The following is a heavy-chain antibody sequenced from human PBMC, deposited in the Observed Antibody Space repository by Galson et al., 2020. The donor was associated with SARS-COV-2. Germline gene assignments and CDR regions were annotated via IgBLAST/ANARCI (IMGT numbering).Heavy chain of an antibody. CDR3: ARYNWNYGSAFDI. J-gene: IGHJ3*02. CDR2: INHSGST. CDR1: GGSFSGYY. V-gene: IGHV4-34*01. Sequence: SETLSLTCAVYGGSFSGYYWSWIRQPPGKGLEWIGEINHSGSTNYNPSLKSRVTISVDTSKNQFSLKLSAVTAADTAVYYCARYNWNYGSAFDIWGQGTMVTVSS. D-gene: IGHD1-7*01.